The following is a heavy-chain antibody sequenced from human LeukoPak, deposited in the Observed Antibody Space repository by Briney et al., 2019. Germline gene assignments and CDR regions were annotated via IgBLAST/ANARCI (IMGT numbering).Heavy chain of an antibody. J-gene: IGHJ5*02. CDR2: IKSIPDGGTT. CDR1: GFSFINAW. CDR3: ARSYGSGFILNWFDP. Sequence: GSLRLSCVASGFSFINAWMAWVRQAPGKGLEWLGRIKSIPDGGTTDYAAPVKGRFTISRDNSKNTLYLQMNSLRAEDTAVYYCARSYGSGFILNWFDPWGQGTLVTVSS. D-gene: IGHD3-16*02. V-gene: IGHV3-15*01.